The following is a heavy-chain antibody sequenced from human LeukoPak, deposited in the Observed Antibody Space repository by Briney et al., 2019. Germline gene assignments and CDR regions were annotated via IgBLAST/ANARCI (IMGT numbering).Heavy chain of an antibody. D-gene: IGHD5-24*01. CDR2: IYYSGST. J-gene: IGHJ4*02. Sequence: TSETLSLTCTVSGGSISSSSYYWGWIRQPPGNGLEWIGSIYYSGSTYYNPSLKSRVTISVDTSKNQFSLKLSSVTAADTAVYYCAREWLQFYYFDYWGQGTLVTVSS. CDR3: AREWLQFYYFDY. V-gene: IGHV4-39*07. CDR1: GGSISSSSYY.